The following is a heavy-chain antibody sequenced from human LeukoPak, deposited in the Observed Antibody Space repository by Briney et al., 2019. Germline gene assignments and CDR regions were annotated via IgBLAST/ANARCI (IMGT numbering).Heavy chain of an antibody. CDR2: ISSSSSYI. V-gene: IGHV3-21*01. D-gene: IGHD6-13*01. CDR1: GFTFSSYS. CDR3: ARDPGSSWYYFDY. Sequence: GGSLRLSCAASGFTFSSYSMNWVRQAPGKGLEWVSSISSSSSYIYYADSAKGRFTISRDNAKNSLYLQMNSLRAEDTAVYYCARDPGSSWYYFDYWGQGTLVTVSS. J-gene: IGHJ4*02.